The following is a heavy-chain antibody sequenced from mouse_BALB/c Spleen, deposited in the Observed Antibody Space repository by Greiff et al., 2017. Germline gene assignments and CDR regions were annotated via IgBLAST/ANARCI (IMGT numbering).Heavy chain of an antibody. CDR3: AISTMITTSISLYAMDY. CDR1: GYSFTGYN. CDR2: IDPYYGGT. V-gene: IGHV1-39*01. D-gene: IGHD2-4*01. J-gene: IGHJ4*01. Sequence: EVKLQQSGPELEKPGASVKISCKASGYSFTGYNMNWVKQSNGKSLEWIGNIDPYYGGTSYNQKFKGKATLTVDKSSSTAYMQLKSLTSEDSAVYYCAISTMITTSISLYAMDYWGQGTSVTVSS.